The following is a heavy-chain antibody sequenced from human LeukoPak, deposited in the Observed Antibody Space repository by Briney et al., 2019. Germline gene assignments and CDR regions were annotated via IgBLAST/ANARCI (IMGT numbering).Heavy chain of an antibody. CDR2: INPNSGGT. CDR1: GYTFTGYY. CDR3: ARDKGGAVAGVFDY. Sequence: SVKVSCKASGYTFTGYYMHWVRQAPGQGLEWMGWINPNSGGTNYAQKFQGRVTMTRDTSISTAYMELSRLRSDDTAVYYCARDKGGAVAGVFDYWGQGTLVTVSS. V-gene: IGHV1-2*02. D-gene: IGHD6-19*01. J-gene: IGHJ4*02.